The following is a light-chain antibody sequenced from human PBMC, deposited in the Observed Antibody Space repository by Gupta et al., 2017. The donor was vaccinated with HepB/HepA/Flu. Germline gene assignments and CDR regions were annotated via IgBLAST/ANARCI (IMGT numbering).Light chain of an antibody. Sequence: QSALTQPASVSASPGQSITISCTGTSSDGGGYNYVSWYQQHTGHAPKLMIYDVSNRPSGVCNRFSGSKSGNTASLXIXGLQAEXEDDYYCSSYTSSRGVFGGGTKLTVL. J-gene: IGLJ3*02. CDR1: SSDGGGYNY. CDR3: SSYTSSRGV. CDR2: DVS. V-gene: IGLV2-14*01.